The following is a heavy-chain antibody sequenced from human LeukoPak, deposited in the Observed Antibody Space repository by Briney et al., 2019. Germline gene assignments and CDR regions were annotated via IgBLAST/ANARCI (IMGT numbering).Heavy chain of an antibody. CDR2: IRSGGNT. V-gene: IGHV3-53*01. CDR1: GLTVSRKH. Sequence: QAGGSLRLSCAASGLTVSRKHMSWVRQAPGKGLGWVSVIRSGGNTFYADSVKGRFTISRDNSKNTLFLQMNSLRAEDTAVYYCAGIDFGDSYWGQGTLVTVSS. J-gene: IGHJ4*02. CDR3: AGIDFGDSY. D-gene: IGHD4-17*01.